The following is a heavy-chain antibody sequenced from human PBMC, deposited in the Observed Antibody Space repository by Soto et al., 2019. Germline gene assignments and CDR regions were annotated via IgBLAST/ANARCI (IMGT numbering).Heavy chain of an antibody. D-gene: IGHD3-22*01. CDR1: GYTFTSYG. Sequence: ASVKVSCKASGYTFTSYGISWVRQAPGQGLEWMGWISAYNGNTNYAQKLQGRVTMTTDTSTSTAYMELRSLRSDDTAVYYCARVPEGDSSGYYPFDYWGQGTLVTVSS. CDR3: ARVPEGDSSGYYPFDY. J-gene: IGHJ4*02. CDR2: ISAYNGNT. V-gene: IGHV1-18*01.